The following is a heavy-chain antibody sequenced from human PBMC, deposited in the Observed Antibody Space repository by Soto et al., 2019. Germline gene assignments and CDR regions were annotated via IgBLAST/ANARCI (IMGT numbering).Heavy chain of an antibody. J-gene: IGHJ4*02. CDR2: INHSGST. V-gene: IGHV4-34*01. CDR1: GGSFSGYY. D-gene: IGHD6-6*01. Sequence: SETLSLTCAVYGGSFSGYYWSWIRQPPGKGLEWIGEINHSGSTNYNPSLKSRVTISVDTSKNQFSLKLSSVTAADTAVYYCARNEGRIAARPLVDYLGQGTLVAVSS. CDR3: ARNEGRIAARPLVDY.